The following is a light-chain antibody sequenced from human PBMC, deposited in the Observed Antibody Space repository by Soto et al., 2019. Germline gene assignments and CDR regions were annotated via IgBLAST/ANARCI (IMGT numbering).Light chain of an antibody. J-gene: IGKJ3*01. V-gene: IGKV3-20*01. CDR3: QHHGSSARTFT. Sequence: EIVLTQSPGTLSLSPGERATLTCRASQSITSRYLAWYQQKPGQAPRLLIYGASIRASGISDRFSGSGSGTDFTLTLSSLEAEDFAVYYCQHHGSSARTFTFGPGTKVDI. CDR2: GAS. CDR1: QSITSRY.